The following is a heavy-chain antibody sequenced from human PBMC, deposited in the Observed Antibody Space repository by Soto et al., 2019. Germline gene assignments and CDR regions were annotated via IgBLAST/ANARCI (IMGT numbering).Heavy chain of an antibody. Sequence: GGSLRLSCTASGFTFGDYAMSWFRQAPGKGLEWVGFIRSKAYGGTTEYAASVKGRFTISRDDSKSIAYLQMNSLKTEDTAVYYCGTRAYCSSTSCYTPSWVDYWGQGTLVTVSS. V-gene: IGHV3-49*03. D-gene: IGHD2-2*02. CDR3: GTRAYCSSTSCYTPSWVDY. J-gene: IGHJ4*02. CDR2: IRSKAYGGTT. CDR1: GFTFGDYA.